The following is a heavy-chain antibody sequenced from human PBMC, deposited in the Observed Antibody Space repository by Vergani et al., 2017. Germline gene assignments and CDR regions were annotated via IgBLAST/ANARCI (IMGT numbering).Heavy chain of an antibody. CDR1: VGTFSSYA. J-gene: IGHJ4*02. V-gene: IGHV1-69*01. D-gene: IGHD4-17*01. CDR3: ARAATVTEGAFDY. Sequence: QGQLVQSGAEVKKPWSSVKVSCKASVGTFSSYAISWVRQAPGQWLEWMGGIIPIFGTANYAQKFQGRVTITADESTSTAYMELSSLRSEDTAVYYCARAATVTEGAFDYWGQGTLVTVSS. CDR2: IIPIFGTA.